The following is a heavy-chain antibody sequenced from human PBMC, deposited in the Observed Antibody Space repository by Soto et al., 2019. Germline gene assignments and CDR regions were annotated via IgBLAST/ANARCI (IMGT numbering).Heavy chain of an antibody. J-gene: IGHJ4*01. CDR2: VKSKTNGGTT. Sequence: GGSLRLSCAASGFTFSNAWINWVRQAPGKGLEWVGRVKSKTNGGTTDFAAPVKDRFAISRDDSKNVVYLEMNSLKTEDTAIYYCTTDSYITSIIVRFDYWGHGSLVTVSS. CDR3: TTDSYITSIIVRFDY. D-gene: IGHD3-22*01. V-gene: IGHV3-15*07. CDR1: GFTFSNAW.